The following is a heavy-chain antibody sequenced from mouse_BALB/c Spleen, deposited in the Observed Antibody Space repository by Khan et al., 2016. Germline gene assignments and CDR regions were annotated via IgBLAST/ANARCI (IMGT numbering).Heavy chain of an antibody. CDR2: ISNSGST. V-gene: IGHV3-2*02. CDR1: GYSITSDYA. CDR3: ARSIMAN. Sequence: EVQLLKSGPGLVKPSQSLSLTCTVTGYSITSDYAWNWIRQFPGNKLEWMGYISNSGSTSYNPSLKSRISITRDTSTNKFYLQLNSVTTEDTATYYCARSIMANWGQGTTLTVSS. J-gene: IGHJ2*01.